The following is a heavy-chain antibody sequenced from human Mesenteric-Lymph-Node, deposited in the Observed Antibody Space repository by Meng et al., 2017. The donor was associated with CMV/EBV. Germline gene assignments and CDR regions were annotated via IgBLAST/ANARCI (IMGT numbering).Heavy chain of an antibody. CDR3: ARADTSAAGWYY. Sequence: GESLKISCAASGFTFSSYWMTWVRQAPGKGLEWVANIKQDGSETFYVDSVTGRFTISRDNAENSLYLQMNSLRAEDTAMYYCARADTSAAGWYYWGQGTLVTVSS. CDR2: IKQDGSET. V-gene: IGHV3-7*01. J-gene: IGHJ4*02. CDR1: GFTFSSYW. D-gene: IGHD6-13*01.